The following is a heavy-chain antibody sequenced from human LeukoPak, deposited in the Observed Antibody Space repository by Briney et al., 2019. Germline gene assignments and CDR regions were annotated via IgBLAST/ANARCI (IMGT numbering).Heavy chain of an antibody. J-gene: IGHJ4*02. CDR1: GFTFSDYY. D-gene: IGHD5-12*01. CDR3: ARGGGYDSFDY. V-gene: IGHV3-11*01. Sequence: GGSLRLSCAASGFTFSDYYISWIRQAPGKGLEWISYISSSGRTVDQADSVKGRITISRDNAKNSVYLQMNSLRADDTAVYYCARGGGYDSFDYWGQGTQVTVSS. CDR2: ISSSGRTV.